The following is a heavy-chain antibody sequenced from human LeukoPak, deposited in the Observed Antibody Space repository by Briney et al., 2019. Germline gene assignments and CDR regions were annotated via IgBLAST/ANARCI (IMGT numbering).Heavy chain of an antibody. CDR2: INPNSGGT. CDR3: ARVEWSAVRGATYYFDY. Sequence: ASVKVSCKASGYTFTGYYMHWVRQAPGQGLEWMGWINPNSGGTNYAQKFQGRVTMTRDTSISTAYMELSRLRSDDTAVYYCARVEWSAVRGATYYFDYWGQGTLVTVSS. J-gene: IGHJ4*02. D-gene: IGHD3-10*01. V-gene: IGHV1-2*02. CDR1: GYTFTGYY.